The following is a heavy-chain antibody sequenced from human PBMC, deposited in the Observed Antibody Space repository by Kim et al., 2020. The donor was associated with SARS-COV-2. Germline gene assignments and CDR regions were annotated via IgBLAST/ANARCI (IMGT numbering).Heavy chain of an antibody. V-gene: IGHV4-59*08. Sequence: NTNPSLKGRVTMSVDTSKNQFSLRLNSVTAADAAMYCCARRYSNYWYFDLWGRGTLVTVSS. CDR3: ARRYSNYWYFDL. D-gene: IGHD4-4*01. J-gene: IGHJ2*01.